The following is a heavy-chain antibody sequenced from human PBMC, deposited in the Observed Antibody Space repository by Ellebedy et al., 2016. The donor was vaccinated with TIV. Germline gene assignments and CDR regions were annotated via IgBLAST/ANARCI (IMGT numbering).Heavy chain of an antibody. V-gene: IGHV1-8*02. CDR2: INPNSGNT. J-gene: IGHJ4*02. CDR3: ATPRGKTPLFDY. Sequence: ASVKVSCXASGYTFTGYYMHWVRQAPGQGLEWMGWINPNSGNTGYAQKFQGRVTMTEDTSTDTAYMELSSLRSEDTAVYYCATPRGKTPLFDYWGQGTLVTVSS. D-gene: IGHD3-16*01. CDR1: GYTFTGYY.